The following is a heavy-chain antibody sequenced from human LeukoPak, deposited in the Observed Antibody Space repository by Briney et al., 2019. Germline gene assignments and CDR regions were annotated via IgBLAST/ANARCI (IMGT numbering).Heavy chain of an antibody. CDR2: INWNAAYT. D-gene: IGHD6-13*01. V-gene: IGHV3-20*01. CDR1: GFNFDGYA. Sequence: GGSLRLSCEASGFNFDGYAMSWVRQVPGKGLEWVSSINWNAAYTYYADSVKGRFTISRDTAKNSLYLQMNGLRAEDTALCHCVRGPTRSSSSWYYDYWGQGTQVTVSS. J-gene: IGHJ4*02. CDR3: VRGPTRSSSSWYYDY.